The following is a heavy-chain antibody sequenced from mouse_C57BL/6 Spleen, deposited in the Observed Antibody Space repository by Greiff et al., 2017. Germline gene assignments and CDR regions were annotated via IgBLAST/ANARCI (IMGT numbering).Heavy chain of an antibody. CDR1: GYTFTDYE. V-gene: IGHV1-15*01. CDR2: IDPETGGT. J-gene: IGHJ2*01. Sequence: QVQLKQYGAELVRPGASVTLSCKASGYTFTDYEMHWVKQTPVHGLEWIGAIDPETGGTAYNQKFKGKAILTADKSSSTAYMELRSLTSEDSAVYYCTREGAYYFDYWGQGTTLTVSS. CDR3: TREGAYYFDY.